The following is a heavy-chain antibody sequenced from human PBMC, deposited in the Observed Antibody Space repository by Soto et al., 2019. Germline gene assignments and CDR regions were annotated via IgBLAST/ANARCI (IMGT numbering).Heavy chain of an antibody. CDR3: ARPNYSGYYYYGMDF. CDR1: GFTFSSYA. CDR2: ISYDGSNK. V-gene: IGHV3-30*04. Sequence: GGSLRLSCAASGFTFSSYAMHWVRQAPGKGLEWVAVISYDGSNKYYADSVKGRFTISRDNSKNTLYLQMNSLRAEDTAVYYCARPNYSGYYYYGMDFWGQGTMVTVSS. J-gene: IGHJ6*02. D-gene: IGHD3-22*01.